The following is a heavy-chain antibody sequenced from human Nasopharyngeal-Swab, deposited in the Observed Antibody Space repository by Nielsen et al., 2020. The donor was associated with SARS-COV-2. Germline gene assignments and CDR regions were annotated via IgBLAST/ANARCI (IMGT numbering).Heavy chain of an antibody. CDR3: ARSTMIVVVITDDAFDI. J-gene: IGHJ3*02. D-gene: IGHD3-22*01. CDR2: ISAYNGNT. Sequence: ASVKVSCKASGYTFTSYGISWVRQAPAQGLEWMGWISAYNGNTNYAQKLQGRVTMTTDTSTSTAYMELRSLRSDDTAVYYCARSTMIVVVITDDAFDIWGQGTMVTVSS. V-gene: IGHV1-18*01. CDR1: GYTFTSYG.